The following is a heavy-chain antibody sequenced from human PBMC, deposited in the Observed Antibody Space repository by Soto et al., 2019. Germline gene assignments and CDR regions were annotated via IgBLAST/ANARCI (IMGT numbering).Heavy chain of an antibody. Sequence: QVQLQESGPGLVKPSETLSLTCTVSGGSISSYYWSWIRQPPGKGLEWIGYIYYSGSTNYNPSLKSRVTRSVDTSKNQFSLKLSSVTAADTAVYYCARRRCSGGSCYRFDYWGQGTLVTVSS. D-gene: IGHD2-15*01. CDR1: GGSISSYY. J-gene: IGHJ4*02. V-gene: IGHV4-59*08. CDR2: IYYSGST. CDR3: ARRRCSGGSCYRFDY.